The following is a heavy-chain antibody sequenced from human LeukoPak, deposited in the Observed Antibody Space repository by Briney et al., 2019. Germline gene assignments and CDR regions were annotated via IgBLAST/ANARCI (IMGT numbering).Heavy chain of an antibody. D-gene: IGHD1-7*01. CDR2: IYYSGST. J-gene: IGHJ4*02. CDR1: GGSISSYY. V-gene: IGHV4-59*06. CDR3: ARDLVETGTTGFYFDY. Sequence: PSETLSLTCTVSGGSISSYYWSWIRQHPGKGLEWIGYIYYSGSTYYNPSLKSRVTISVDTSKNQFSLKLSSVTAADTAVYYCARDLVETGTTGFYFDYWGQGTLVTVSS.